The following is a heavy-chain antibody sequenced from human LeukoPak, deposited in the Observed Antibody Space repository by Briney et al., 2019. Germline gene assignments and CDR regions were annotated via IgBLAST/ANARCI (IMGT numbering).Heavy chain of an antibody. J-gene: IGHJ3*01. D-gene: IGHD5-12*01. CDR1: GYTFTGYY. V-gene: IGHV1-2*02. Sequence: ASVKVSCKASGYTFTGYYMQWMRQAPGQGLEWMGWINPNSGGTNYAQKFQGRVTMTRDTSISTVYMELSSLRSDDTAVYCCARPYADIAFDAFDVWGQGTMGAVSS. CDR3: ARPYADIAFDAFDV. CDR2: INPNSGGT.